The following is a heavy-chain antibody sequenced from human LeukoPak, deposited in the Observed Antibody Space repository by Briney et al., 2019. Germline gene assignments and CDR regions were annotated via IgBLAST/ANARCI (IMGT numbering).Heavy chain of an antibody. D-gene: IGHD5-18*01. J-gene: IGHJ4*02. V-gene: IGHV3-23*01. CDR1: GFTFDNYG. CDR3: TKGTIWLPFDY. Sequence: GGSLRLSCAASGFTFDNYGMSWVRQAPGKGLEWVSAISGSGGSTYYADSVKGRVTISRDNSKNTLYLQMNSLRAEDTAVYYCTKGTIWLPFDYWGQGTLVTVSS. CDR2: ISGSGGST.